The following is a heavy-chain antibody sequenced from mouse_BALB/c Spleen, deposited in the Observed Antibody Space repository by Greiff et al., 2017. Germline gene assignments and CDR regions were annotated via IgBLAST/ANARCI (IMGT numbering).Heavy chain of an antibody. CDR1: GFTFSSYG. V-gene: IGHV5-6-3*01. CDR3: ARGVYGNYGGYAMDY. J-gene: IGHJ4*01. CDR2: INSNGGST. D-gene: IGHD2-1*01. Sequence: EVKLQESGGGLVQPGGSLKLSCAASGFTFSSYGMSWVRQTPDKRLELVATINSNGGSTYYPDSVKGRFTISRDNAKNTLYLQMSSLKSEDTAMYYCARGVYGNYGGYAMDYWGQGTSVTVAS.